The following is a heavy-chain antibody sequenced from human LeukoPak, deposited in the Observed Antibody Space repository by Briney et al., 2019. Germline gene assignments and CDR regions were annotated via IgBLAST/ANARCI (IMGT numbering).Heavy chain of an antibody. CDR2: IRSKAYGGTT. CDR3: TRGDPGNDY. Sequence: PGGSLRLSCAASGFTFSSYGMHWVRQAPGKGLEWVGFIRSKAYGGTTEYAASVKGRFTISRDDSKSIAYLQMNSLKTEDTAVYYCTRGDPGNDYWGQGTLVTVSS. J-gene: IGHJ4*02. CDR1: GFTFSSYG. V-gene: IGHV3-49*04.